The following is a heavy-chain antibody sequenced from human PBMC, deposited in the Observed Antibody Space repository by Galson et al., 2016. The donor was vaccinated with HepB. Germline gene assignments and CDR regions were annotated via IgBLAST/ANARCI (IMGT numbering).Heavy chain of an antibody. CDR3: AKDSSSAL. CDR2: IKPDGREK. D-gene: IGHD6-6*01. Sequence: SLRLSCAASGFTFSTSWMSWVRQAPGKGLEWVANIKPDGREKYYVASVKGRFTISRDNAKNSLFLQMNSLRAEDTAVYYCAKDSSSALWGRGSLVTVPS. V-gene: IGHV3-7*01. CDR1: GFTFSTSW. J-gene: IGHJ2*01.